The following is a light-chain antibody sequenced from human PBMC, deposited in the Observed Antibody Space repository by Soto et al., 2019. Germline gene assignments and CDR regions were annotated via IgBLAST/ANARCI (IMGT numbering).Light chain of an antibody. CDR2: AAS. J-gene: IGKJ4*01. CDR1: QGISSY. V-gene: IGKV1-8*01. Sequence: AIRMTQSPSSFSASTGDRVTITWRASQGISSYLAWYQQKPGKAPKLLIYAASTLQSGVPSRFSGSGSGTDFTLTISCLQSEDFATYYCQQYYSYPPTFGGGTKVDIK. CDR3: QQYYSYPPT.